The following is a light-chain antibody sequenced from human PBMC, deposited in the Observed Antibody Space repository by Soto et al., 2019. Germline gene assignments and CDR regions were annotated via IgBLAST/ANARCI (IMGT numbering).Light chain of an antibody. CDR2: GAS. J-gene: IGKJ3*01. CDR3: QQYGSSPFT. V-gene: IGKV3-20*01. CDR1: QSVSNSY. Sequence: EIVLTQSPGTLSLSPGERATLSCRASQSVSNSYLAWYQQKPGQAPRLLIYGASSRATGIPDRFSGSGSGTDFPLTISRLEPEYFAVYYCQQYGSSPFTFGPGTKVDIK.